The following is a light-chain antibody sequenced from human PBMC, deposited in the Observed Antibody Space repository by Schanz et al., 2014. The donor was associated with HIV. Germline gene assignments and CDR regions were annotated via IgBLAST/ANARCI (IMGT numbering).Light chain of an antibody. CDR3: QQLNSPLT. J-gene: IGKJ4*01. CDR1: QSISNW. V-gene: IGKV1-5*03. Sequence: DIQMTQSPSTLSASVGDRVTITCRASQSISNWLAWYQQKPGKAPKLLIYKASSLESGVPSRFSGSGSGTEFTLTISSLQPDDFATYYCQQLNSPLTFGGGTKVEIK. CDR2: KAS.